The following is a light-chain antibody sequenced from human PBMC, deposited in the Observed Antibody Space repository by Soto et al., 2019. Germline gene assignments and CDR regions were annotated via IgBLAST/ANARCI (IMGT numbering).Light chain of an antibody. CDR1: QSVSSSY. V-gene: IGKV3-20*01. J-gene: IGKJ5*01. Sequence: EIVLTQSPGTLSLSPGERATLSCRASQSVSSSYLAWYQQKPGQAPRPLIYGASSRATGIPDRFSGSGSGTDFTLTISRLEPEDFAVYYCQQYGSSPTITFGHGTRLEIK. CDR3: QQYGSSPTIT. CDR2: GAS.